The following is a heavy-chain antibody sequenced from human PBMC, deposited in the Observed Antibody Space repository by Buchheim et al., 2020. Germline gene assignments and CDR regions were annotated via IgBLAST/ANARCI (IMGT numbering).Heavy chain of an antibody. J-gene: IGHJ2*01. V-gene: IGHV5-51*01. Sequence: EVQLVQSGAEVKKPGESLKISCKGSGYSFTSYWIGWVRQMPGKGVEWMGIIYPGDSDTRYSPSFQGQVTISADTSISTAYPQWSSLKASDTAMYYCARRYLLEQPGDTNWYFDLWGRGTL. CDR1: GYSFTSYW. D-gene: IGHD1/OR15-1a*01. CDR3: ARRYLLEQPGDTNWYFDL. CDR2: IYPGDSDT.